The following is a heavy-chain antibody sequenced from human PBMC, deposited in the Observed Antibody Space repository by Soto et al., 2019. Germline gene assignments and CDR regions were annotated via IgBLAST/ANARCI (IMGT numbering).Heavy chain of an antibody. J-gene: IGHJ4*02. CDR3: ARDLHKYYDSSGYSMPPYDY. Sequence: ASVKVSCKASGYTFTSYAMHWVRQAPGQRLEWMGWINAGNGNTKYSQKFQGRVTITRDTSASTAYMELSSLRSEDTAVYYCARDLHKYYDSSGYSMPPYDYWGQGTLVTVSS. CDR1: GYTFTSYA. V-gene: IGHV1-3*01. D-gene: IGHD3-22*01. CDR2: INAGNGNT.